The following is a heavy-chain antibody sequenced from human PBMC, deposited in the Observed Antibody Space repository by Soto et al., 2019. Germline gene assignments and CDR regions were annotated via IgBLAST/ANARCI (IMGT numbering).Heavy chain of an antibody. CDR2: IIPIFGTA. CDR3: ASTGYCSGGSCYPPEN. D-gene: IGHD2-15*01. V-gene: IGHV1-69*13. CDR1: GGTFSSYA. J-gene: IGHJ4*02. Sequence: SVKVSCKASGGTFSSYAISWVRQAPGQGLEWMGGIIPIFGTANYAQKFQGRVTITADESTSTAYMELSSLRSEDTAVFYCASTGYCSGGSCYPPENWGQGTLVTVSS.